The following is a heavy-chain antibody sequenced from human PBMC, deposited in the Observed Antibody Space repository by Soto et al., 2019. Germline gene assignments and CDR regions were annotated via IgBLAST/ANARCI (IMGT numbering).Heavy chain of an antibody. CDR2: IKQDGSEK. Sequence: EGSLRLSCAASGFTFSSYWMSWVRQAQGKGLEWAANIKQDGSEKYYVDSVKGRFTISRDNAKNSLYLQMNSLRAEDTAVYYCARDCSGGSCYSNAFDIWGQGTMVTVSS. J-gene: IGHJ3*02. CDR1: GFTFSSYW. CDR3: ARDCSGGSCYSNAFDI. D-gene: IGHD2-15*01. V-gene: IGHV3-7*01.